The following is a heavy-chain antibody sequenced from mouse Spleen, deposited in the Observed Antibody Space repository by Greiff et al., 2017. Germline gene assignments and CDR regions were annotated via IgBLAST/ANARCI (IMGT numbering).Heavy chain of an antibody. CDR1: GFNIKDDY. Sequence: VQLKESGAELVRPGASVKLSCTASGFNIKDDYMHWVKQRPEQGLEWIGWIDPENGDTEYASKFQGKATITADTSSNTAYLQLSSLTSEDTAVYYCTTRGHYYGSRDWYFDVWGAGTTVTVSS. CDR3: TTRGHYYGSRDWYFDV. CDR2: IDPENGDT. D-gene: IGHD1-1*01. J-gene: IGHJ1*01. V-gene: IGHV14-4*01.